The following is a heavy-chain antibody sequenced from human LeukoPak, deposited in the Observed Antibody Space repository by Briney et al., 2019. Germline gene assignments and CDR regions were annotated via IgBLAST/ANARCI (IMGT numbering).Heavy chain of an antibody. Sequence: ASVKVSRKASGYTFTSYGINWVRQAPGQGLEWMGWINPNSGGTNYAQKFQGRVTMTRDTSISTAYMELSRLRSDDTAVYYCARDSIVGATAFDYWGQGTLVTVSS. V-gene: IGHV1-2*02. D-gene: IGHD1-26*01. CDR2: INPNSGGT. CDR3: ARDSIVGATAFDY. CDR1: GYTFTSYG. J-gene: IGHJ4*02.